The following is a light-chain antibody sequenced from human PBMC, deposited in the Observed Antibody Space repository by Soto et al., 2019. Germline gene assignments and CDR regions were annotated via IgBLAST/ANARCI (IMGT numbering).Light chain of an antibody. V-gene: IGLV2-8*01. CDR2: EVT. Sequence: QSVLTQPPSASWSPGQSVTISCTGTSSDVGLYDYVSWYQQHPGKVPKLLIYEVTQRPSGVPDRFSGSKSGNTASLTVSGLPAEEEADYYCSSYGGNSNYVFGTGNKVTVL. CDR1: SSDVGLYDY. J-gene: IGLJ1*01. CDR3: SSYGGNSNYV.